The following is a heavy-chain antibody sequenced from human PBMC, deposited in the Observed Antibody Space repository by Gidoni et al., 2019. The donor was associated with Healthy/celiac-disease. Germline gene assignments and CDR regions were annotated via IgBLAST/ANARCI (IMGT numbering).Heavy chain of an antibody. V-gene: IGHV4-38-2*01. D-gene: IGHD2-15*01. CDR3: ASGMGRGGSHFDY. CDR1: GYSISSGYY. J-gene: IGHJ4*02. Sequence: QVQLQESGPGLVKPLETLSLTCAVSGYSISSGYYWGWIRQPPGKGLEWIGSIYHSGSTYYNPSLKSRVTISVDTSKNQFSLKLSSVTAADTAVYYCASGMGRGGSHFDYWGQGTLVTVSS. CDR2: IYHSGST.